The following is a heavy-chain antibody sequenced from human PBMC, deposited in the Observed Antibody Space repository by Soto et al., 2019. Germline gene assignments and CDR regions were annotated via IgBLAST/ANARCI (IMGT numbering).Heavy chain of an antibody. CDR3: ARAHTYYYATGY. V-gene: IGHV4-31*03. CDR2: IYYSGST. CDR1: VGSISSGGYY. Sequence: PSETLSLTCTVSVGSISSGGYYWSWIRQHPGKGPEWIGYIYYSGSTYYNPSLKSRVTISVDTSKNQFSLKLSSVTAADTAVYYCARAHTYYYATGYWGQGTLVTSPQ. J-gene: IGHJ4*02. D-gene: IGHD3-10*01.